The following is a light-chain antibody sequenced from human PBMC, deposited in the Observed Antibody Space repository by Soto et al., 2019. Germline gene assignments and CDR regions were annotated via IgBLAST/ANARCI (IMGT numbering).Light chain of an antibody. CDR3: HQYDNLPRT. Sequence: ERVMPQSTATLSVSPGERATLSCMASQSVSSNLAWYQQKPSQAPRLLIYGASTRATVIPARFSGSGSGTEFTLTISGLQSEDFAVYYIHQYDNLPRTFGQGTKVEIK. CDR2: GAS. V-gene: IGKV3-15*01. CDR1: QSVSSN. J-gene: IGKJ1*01.